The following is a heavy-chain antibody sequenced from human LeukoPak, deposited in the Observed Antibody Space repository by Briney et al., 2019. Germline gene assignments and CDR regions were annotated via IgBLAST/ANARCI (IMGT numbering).Heavy chain of an antibody. V-gene: IGHV1-18*04. CDR3: ARLAVAGTVGWFDP. J-gene: IGHJ5*02. Sequence: ASVKVSCKASGYTFTGYYMHWVRQAPGQGLEWTGWISAYNGNTNYAQKLQGRVTMTTDTSTSTAYMELRSLRSDDTAVYYCARLAVAGTVGWFDPWGQGTLVTVSS. D-gene: IGHD6-19*01. CDR2: ISAYNGNT. CDR1: GYTFTGYY.